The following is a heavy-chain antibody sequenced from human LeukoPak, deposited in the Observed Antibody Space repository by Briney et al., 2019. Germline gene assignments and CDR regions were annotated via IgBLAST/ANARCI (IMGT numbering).Heavy chain of an antibody. CDR2: ISSSSGHT. V-gene: IGHV3-11*06. Sequence: GGSLRLSCAVSGFTFSYYYMSWIRQTPGKGLEWVSYISSSSGHTEYADSVKGRFTVSRDNAKNSLFLQLNSLRADDTAVYYSARVGSIAAAGTPDYWGQGTLVTVSS. CDR1: GFTFSYYY. J-gene: IGHJ4*02. CDR3: ARVGSIAAAGTPDY. D-gene: IGHD6-13*01.